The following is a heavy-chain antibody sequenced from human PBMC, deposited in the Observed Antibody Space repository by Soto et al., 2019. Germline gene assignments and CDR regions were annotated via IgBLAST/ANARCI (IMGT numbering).Heavy chain of an antibody. V-gene: IGHV3-7*03. J-gene: IGHJ4*02. D-gene: IGHD5-18*01. CDR2: INQDGSAK. CDR1: GFTFSTYW. CDR3: AKWTAMVTDLFDY. Sequence: PGGSLRLSCAASGFTFSTYWMSWVRQAPGKGLEWVANINQDGSAKYYVDSVKGRFTISRDNSKNTLYLQMNSLRAEDTAVYYCAKWTAMVTDLFDYWGQGTLVTVSS.